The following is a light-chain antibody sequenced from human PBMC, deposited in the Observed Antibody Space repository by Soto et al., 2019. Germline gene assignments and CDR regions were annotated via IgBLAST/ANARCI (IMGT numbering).Light chain of an antibody. V-gene: IGKV1-5*01. CDR3: QQYNVYSPWT. Sequence: DIQMTQSPSTLSASVGERVTITCRASQSISSWLAWYQQKPGKAPKLLIYDASTLESGVPSRFSGSGSGTEFTLTITSLQPDDFATYYCQQYNVYSPWTFGQGTKVDIK. CDR2: DAS. CDR1: QSISSW. J-gene: IGKJ1*01.